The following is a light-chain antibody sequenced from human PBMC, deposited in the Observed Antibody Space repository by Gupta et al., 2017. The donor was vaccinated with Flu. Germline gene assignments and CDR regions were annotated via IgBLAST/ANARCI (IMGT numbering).Light chain of an antibody. V-gene: IGLV2-14*01. CDR1: SSDVGGYNS. CDR2: EVS. Sequence: SALTQPASVSGSPGQSITISCTGTSSDVGGYNSVSWYQQHPGKAPKLMIYEVSNRPSGVSNRFSGSKSGNTASLTISGLQAEDEADYYCSSDTSSSTYVFGTGTKVTVL. J-gene: IGLJ1*01. CDR3: SSDTSSSTYV.